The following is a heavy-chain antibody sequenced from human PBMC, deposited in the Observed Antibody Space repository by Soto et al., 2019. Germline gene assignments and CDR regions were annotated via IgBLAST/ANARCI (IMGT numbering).Heavy chain of an antibody. Sequence: SDSLSLTCTVSGCCISSYYWSWIQQPPGKGLEWIGYIYYSGSTNYNPSLKSRVTISVDTSKNQFSLKLSSVTAADTAVYYCARVADWNDGNWFDPWGQGTLVTVSS. V-gene: IGHV4-59*01. CDR3: ARVADWNDGNWFDP. CDR2: IYYSGST. D-gene: IGHD1-1*01. CDR1: GCCISSYY. J-gene: IGHJ5*02.